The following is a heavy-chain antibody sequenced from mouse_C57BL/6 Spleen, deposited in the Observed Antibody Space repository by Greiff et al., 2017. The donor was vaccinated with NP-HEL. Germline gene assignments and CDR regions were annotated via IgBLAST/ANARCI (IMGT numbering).Heavy chain of an antibody. J-gene: IGHJ3*01. CDR3: ARSIDSSY. CDR1: GYAFSSYW. V-gene: IGHV1-80*01. CDR2: IYPGDGDT. Sequence: VQLQQSGAELVKPGASVKISCKASGYAFSSYWMNWVKQRPGKGLEWIGQIYPGDGDTTYNGKFKGKATLTADNSSSTAYMQLSSLTSEDSAVYFCARSIDSSYWGQGTLVTVSA. D-gene: IGHD3-2*01.